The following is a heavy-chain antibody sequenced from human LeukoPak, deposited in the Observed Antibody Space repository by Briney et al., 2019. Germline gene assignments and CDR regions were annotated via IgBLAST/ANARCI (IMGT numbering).Heavy chain of an antibody. CDR2: IYPGDSDT. CDR3: ARGVGEIVVVPAATSFDY. D-gene: IGHD2-2*01. J-gene: IGHJ4*02. V-gene: IGHV5-51*01. Sequence: GESLKIFFKGSGYSFTSYWIGWVRQMPGKGLGWMGIIYPGDSDTIYSPSFQGQVTISADKSISTAYLQWSSLKASDTAMYYCARGVGEIVVVPAATSFDYWGQGTLVTVSS. CDR1: GYSFTSYW.